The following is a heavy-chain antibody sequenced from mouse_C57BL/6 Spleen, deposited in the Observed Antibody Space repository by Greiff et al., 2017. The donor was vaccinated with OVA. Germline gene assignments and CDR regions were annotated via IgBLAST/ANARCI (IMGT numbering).Heavy chain of an antibody. Sequence: VQLQQSGPELVKPGASVKMSCKASGYTFTDYNMHWVKQSHGKSLEWIGYINPNNGGTSYNQKFKGKATLTVNKSSSTAYMELRSLTSEDSAVYYCARWLLPIGYFDVWGTGTTVTVSS. CDR3: ARWLLPIGYFDV. V-gene: IGHV1-22*01. CDR1: GYTFTDYN. CDR2: INPNNGGT. J-gene: IGHJ1*03. D-gene: IGHD2-3*01.